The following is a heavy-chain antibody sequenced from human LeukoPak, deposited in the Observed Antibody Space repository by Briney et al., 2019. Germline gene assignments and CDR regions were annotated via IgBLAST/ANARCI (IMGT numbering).Heavy chain of an antibody. V-gene: IGHV1-2*02. CDR2: INPNSGGT. CDR1: GYTFTGYY. Sequence: ASVKVSCKASGYTFTGYYMHWVRQAPGQGLEWMGWINPNSGGTNYAQKFQGRVTMTRDTSISTAYMELSRLRSDDTAVYYCARVTVDIVATIPEEFDYWGQGTLVTVSS. J-gene: IGHJ4*02. CDR3: ARVTVDIVATIPEEFDY. D-gene: IGHD5-12*01.